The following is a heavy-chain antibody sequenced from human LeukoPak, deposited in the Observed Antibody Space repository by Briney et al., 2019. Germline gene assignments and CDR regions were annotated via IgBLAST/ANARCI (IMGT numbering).Heavy chain of an antibody. D-gene: IGHD3-22*01. CDR2: IIPILGIA. J-gene: IGHJ4*02. Sequence: SVKVSCKASGGTFSSYTISWVRQAPGQGLDWMGRIIPILGIANYAQKFQGRVTITADKSTSTAYMELSSLRSEDTAVYYCARTSDYDSSGYYYGWGQGTLVTVSS. V-gene: IGHV1-69*02. CDR3: ARTSDYDSSGYYYG. CDR1: GGTFSSYT.